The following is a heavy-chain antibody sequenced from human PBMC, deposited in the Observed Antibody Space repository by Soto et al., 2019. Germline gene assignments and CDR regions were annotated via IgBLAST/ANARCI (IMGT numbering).Heavy chain of an antibody. D-gene: IGHD2-2*01. CDR2: IYPGDSDT. J-gene: IGHJ5*02. Sequence: LKISCMGVGYSFTSYWIGWVRQMPGKGLEWMGIIYPGDSDTRYSPSFQGQVTISADKSITTAYLQWSSLKASDTAMYYCARGYCTTTICDPWFDPWGQGTLVTVSS. CDR3: ARGYCTTTICDPWFDP. V-gene: IGHV5-51*01. CDR1: GYSFTSYW.